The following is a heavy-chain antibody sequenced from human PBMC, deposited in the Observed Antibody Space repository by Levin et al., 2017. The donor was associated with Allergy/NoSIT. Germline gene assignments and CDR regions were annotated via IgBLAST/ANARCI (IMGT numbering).Heavy chain of an antibody. CDR2: INPNSGGT. Sequence: GESLKISCKASGYTFTGYYMHWVRQAPGQGLEWMGWINPNSGGTNYAQKFQGRVTMTRDTSISTAYMELSRLRSDDTAVYYCARDAGRAGYDFWSGYSLYYYGMDVWGQGTTVTVSS. V-gene: IGHV1-2*02. J-gene: IGHJ6*02. CDR3: ARDAGRAGYDFWSGYSLYYYGMDV. D-gene: IGHD3-3*01. CDR1: GYTFTGYY.